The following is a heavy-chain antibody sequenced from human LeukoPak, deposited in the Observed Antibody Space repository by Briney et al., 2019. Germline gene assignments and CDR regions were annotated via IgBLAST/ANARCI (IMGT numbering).Heavy chain of an antibody. J-gene: IGHJ5*02. V-gene: IGHV1-2*02. CDR3: ARDSGELGHWFDP. Sequence: ASVKVSCKASGYTFTSYGISWVRQAPGQGLEWMGWINPTSGGTNYAQKFHGRVTMTRDTSISAAYMELRSLRSDDTAVYYCARDSGELGHWFDPWGQGTLVTVSS. D-gene: IGHD1-26*01. CDR2: INPTSGGT. CDR1: GYTFTSYG.